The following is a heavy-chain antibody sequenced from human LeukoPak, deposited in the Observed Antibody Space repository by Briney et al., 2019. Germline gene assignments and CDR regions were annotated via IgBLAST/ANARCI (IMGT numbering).Heavy chain of an antibody. CDR3: ARDYYGVFDP. D-gene: IGHD3-10*01. CDR1: GGSFSGYY. CDR2: INHSGST. Sequence: SETLSLTCAVYGGSFSGYYWSWIRQPPGKGLEWIGEINHSGSTNYNPSLKSRVTISVDTSKNQFSLKLSSVTAADTAVYYCARDYYGVFDPWGQGTLVTVSS. J-gene: IGHJ5*02. V-gene: IGHV4-34*01.